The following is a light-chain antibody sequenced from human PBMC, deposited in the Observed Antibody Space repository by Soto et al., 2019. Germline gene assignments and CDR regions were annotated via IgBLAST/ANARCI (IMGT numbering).Light chain of an antibody. CDR2: GAS. CDR1: QSVSSN. Sequence: EIVMTQSPATLSVSPGERASLSCMASQSVSSNLAWYQQKPGQAPRLLIYGASTRATGIPARFSGSGSGTEFTPTISSLQSEDFAVYYGKQYSNCLWTFGQGTKVEI. V-gene: IGKV3-15*01. J-gene: IGKJ1*01. CDR3: KQYSNCLWT.